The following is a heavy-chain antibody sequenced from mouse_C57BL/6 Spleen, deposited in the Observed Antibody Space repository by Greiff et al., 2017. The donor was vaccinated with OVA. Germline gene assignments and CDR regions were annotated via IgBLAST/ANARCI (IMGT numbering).Heavy chain of an antibody. CDR1: GFTFSSYT. V-gene: IGHV5-9*01. J-gene: IGHJ4*01. CDR3: ARHPNWDSAMDY. CDR2: ISGGGGNT. Sequence: EVQLVESGGGLVKPGGSLKLSCAASGFTFSSYTMSWVRQTPEKRLEWVATISGGGGNTYYPDSVKGRFTISRDNAKNTLYLQMSSLRSEDTALYYCARHPNWDSAMDYWGQGTSVTVSS. D-gene: IGHD4-1*02.